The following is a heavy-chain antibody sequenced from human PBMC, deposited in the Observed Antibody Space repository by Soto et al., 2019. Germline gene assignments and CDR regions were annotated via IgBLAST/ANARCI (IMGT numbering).Heavy chain of an antibody. Sequence: EVQLVESGGGLVKPGGSLRLSCAASGFTFSSYSMNWVRQAPGKGLEWVSSISSSSSYIYYADSVKGRFTISRDNAKNSLYLQMNSLRAEDTAVYYCARDGGISGYDPHYYYYGMDVWGQGTTVTVSS. CDR2: ISSSSSYI. J-gene: IGHJ6*02. V-gene: IGHV3-21*01. D-gene: IGHD5-12*01. CDR3: ARDGGISGYDPHYYYYGMDV. CDR1: GFTFSSYS.